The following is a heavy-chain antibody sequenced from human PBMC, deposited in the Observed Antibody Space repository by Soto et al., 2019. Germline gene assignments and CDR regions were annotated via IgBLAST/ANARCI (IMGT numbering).Heavy chain of an antibody. CDR1: GCTVTTYY. V-gene: IGHV1-46*01. D-gene: IGHD7-27*01. CDR2: INPGGGTT. J-gene: IGHJ4*02. CDR3: ARSPPGLYYFDY. Sequence: ASLKASSRASGCTVTTYYRFWVGQAPRQGLELMGIINPGGGTTSYAQKFQGRVTMTWDTSTSIIYMDLSSLRSEDTAVYYCARSPPGLYYFDYWGQGTLVTVSS.